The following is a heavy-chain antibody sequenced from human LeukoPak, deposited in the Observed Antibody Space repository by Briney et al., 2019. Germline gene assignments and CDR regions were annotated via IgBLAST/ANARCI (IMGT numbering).Heavy chain of an antibody. CDR1: GFTFSNYW. J-gene: IGHJ4*02. D-gene: IGHD3-3*01. V-gene: IGHV3-74*01. CDR2: INMDGSIT. Sequence: GGSLRLSCAASGFTFSNYWMHWVRQAPGKGLVWVSRINMDGSITSYADSVKGRFTISRDNAKNTLYLQMNSLRAEDTAVYYCARVGYYDFWSGPQGYFDYWGQGTLVTVSS. CDR3: ARVGYYDFWSGPQGYFDY.